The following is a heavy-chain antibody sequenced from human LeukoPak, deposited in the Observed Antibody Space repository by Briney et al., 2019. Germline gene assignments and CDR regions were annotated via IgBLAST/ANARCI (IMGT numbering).Heavy chain of an antibody. CDR1: GFTFSNGW. CDR2: IKSKIDGGTT. D-gene: IGHD3-22*01. J-gene: IGHJ4*02. V-gene: IGHV3-15*01. CDR3: ATEYDSSGLFDY. Sequence: PGGSLRLSCAASGFTFSNGWMGWVRQAPGKGLGWLGRIKSKIDGGTTDYAAPVKGRFTISRDDSKNTLYLQMNSLKTEDTAVYYCATEYDSSGLFDYWGQGTLVTVSS.